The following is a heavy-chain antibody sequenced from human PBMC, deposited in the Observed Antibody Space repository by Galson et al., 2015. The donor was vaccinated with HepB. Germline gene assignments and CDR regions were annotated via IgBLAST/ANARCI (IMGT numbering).Heavy chain of an antibody. CDR2: IFSNDEK. CDR3: ARIRYYDSSGYTFDY. J-gene: IGHJ4*02. V-gene: IGHV2-26*01. Sequence: PALVKPTQTLTLTCTVSGFSLSNARMGVSWIRQPPGKALEWLAHIFSNDEKSYSTSLKSRLTISKDTSKSQVVLTMTNMDPVDTATYYCARIRYYDSSGYTFDYWGQGTLVTVSS. CDR1: GFSLSNARMG. D-gene: IGHD3-22*01.